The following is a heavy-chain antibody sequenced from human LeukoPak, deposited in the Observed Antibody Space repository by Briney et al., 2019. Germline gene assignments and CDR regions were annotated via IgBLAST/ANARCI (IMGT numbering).Heavy chain of an antibody. CDR1: GGTFSSYG. V-gene: IGHV1-18*01. D-gene: IGHD3-22*01. CDR3: ARDFADDSSGSGPSY. Sequence: ASVKVSCKASGGTFSSYGISWVRQAPGQGLEWMGWISAYNGNTNYAQKLQGRVTMTTDTSTSTAYMELRSLRSDDTAVYYCARDFADDSSGSGPSYWGQGTLVTVSS. J-gene: IGHJ4*02. CDR2: ISAYNGNT.